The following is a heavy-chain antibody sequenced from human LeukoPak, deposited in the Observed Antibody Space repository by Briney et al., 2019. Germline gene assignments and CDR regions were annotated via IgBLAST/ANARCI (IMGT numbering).Heavy chain of an antibody. CDR1: GFTVSSNY. J-gene: IGHJ5*02. D-gene: IGHD6-13*01. CDR3: ARDIRTYSSSWLWFDP. Sequence: GGSLRLSCAASGFTVSSNYMSWVRQAPGKGLEWVSVIYSGGSTYYADSVKGRFTISRDNSKNTLYLQMNSLRAEDTAVYYCARDIRTYSSSWLWFDPWGQGTLVTVSS. CDR2: IYSGGST. V-gene: IGHV3-53*01.